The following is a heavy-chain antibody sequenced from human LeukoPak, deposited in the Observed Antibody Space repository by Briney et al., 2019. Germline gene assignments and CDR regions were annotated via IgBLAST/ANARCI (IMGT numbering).Heavy chain of an antibody. V-gene: IGHV1-24*01. D-gene: IGHD6-19*01. J-gene: IGHJ3*02. CDR3: ATALMSSSGWSDAFDI. CDR2: FDPEDGET. Sequence: ASVKVSCKVSGYTLTELSMHWVRQAPGKGLEWMGGFDPEDGETIYAQRFQGRVTMTEDTSTDTAYMELSSRRSEDTAVYYCATALMSSSGWSDAFDIWGQGTMVTVSS. CDR1: GYTLTELS.